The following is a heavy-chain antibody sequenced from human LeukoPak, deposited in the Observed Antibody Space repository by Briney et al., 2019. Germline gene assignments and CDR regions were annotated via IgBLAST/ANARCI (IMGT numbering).Heavy chain of an antibody. V-gene: IGHV3-23*01. CDR2: ISGSGGST. D-gene: IGHD3-3*01. Sequence: GGSLRLSCAASGFTFSSYAMSWVRQAPGKGLKWVSAISGSGGSTYYADSVKGRFTISRDNSKNTLYLQMNSLRAEDTAVYYCAKDHLPSTVIIPVDYWGQGTLVTVSS. CDR1: GFTFSSYA. J-gene: IGHJ4*02. CDR3: AKDHLPSTVIIPVDY.